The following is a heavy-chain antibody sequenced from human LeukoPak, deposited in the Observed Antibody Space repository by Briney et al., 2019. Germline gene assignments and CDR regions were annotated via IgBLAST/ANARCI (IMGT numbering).Heavy chain of an antibody. D-gene: IGHD3-10*01. CDR1: GGSISSGGYS. V-gene: IGHV4-30-2*01. CDR2: IYHSGST. J-gene: IGHJ4*02. CDR3: ARVRAFFPGPSSGFGELLPFFDY. Sequence: PSETLSLTCAVSGGSISSGGYSWSWIRQPPGKGLEWIGYIYHSGSTYYNPSLKSRVTISVDRSKNQFSLKLSSVTAADTAVYYCARVRAFFPGPSSGFGELLPFFDYWGQGTLVTVSS.